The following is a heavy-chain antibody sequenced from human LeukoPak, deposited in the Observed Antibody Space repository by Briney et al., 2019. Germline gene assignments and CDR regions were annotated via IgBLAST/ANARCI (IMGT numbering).Heavy chain of an antibody. V-gene: IGHV1-69*04. CDR2: IIPILGIA. J-gene: IGHJ5*02. CDR1: GGTFSSYA. Sequence: SVKVSCKASGGTFSSYAISWVRQAPGQGLEWMGRIIPILGIANYAQKFQGRVTITADKSTSTAYMELSSLRSEDTAVYYCARFQPAGPFDPWGQGTLVTVSS. D-gene: IGHD1-14*01. CDR3: ARFQPAGPFDP.